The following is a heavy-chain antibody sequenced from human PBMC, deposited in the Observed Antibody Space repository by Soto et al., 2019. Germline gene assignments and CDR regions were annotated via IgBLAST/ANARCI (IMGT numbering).Heavy chain of an antibody. D-gene: IGHD2-2*01. CDR2: VTGNGGTT. J-gene: IGHJ4*02. Sequence: EVKLWESGGGLVLPGGSLRLSCEASGFTFSNFGMSWVRQAPGKGLEWVSGVTGNGGTTYYADSVKGRFTISRDNSKNTLSLHRNSRRVADTAVYYCARGGQYQPPYQFAFWGKGTLVTFSS. CDR3: ARGGQYQPPYQFAF. CDR1: GFTFSNFG. V-gene: IGHV3-23*01.